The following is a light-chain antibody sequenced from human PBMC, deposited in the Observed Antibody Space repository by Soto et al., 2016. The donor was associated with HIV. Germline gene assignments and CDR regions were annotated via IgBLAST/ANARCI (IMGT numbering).Light chain of an antibody. CDR2: DAS. V-gene: IGKV1-39*01. Sequence: DIQMTQSPSSLSASVGDRVTITCRASQGIGRFLNWYQQIAGKAPNLLIYDASTLQSGVPSRFSGNGFGRDFTLTISSLQPEDFATYYCQQANSFPLTFGGGTKVEIK. CDR1: QGIGRF. CDR3: QQANSFPLT. J-gene: IGKJ4*01.